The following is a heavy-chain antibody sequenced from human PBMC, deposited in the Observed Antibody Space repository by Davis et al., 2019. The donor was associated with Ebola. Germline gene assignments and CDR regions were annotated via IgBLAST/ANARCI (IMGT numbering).Heavy chain of an antibody. D-gene: IGHD2-21*02. J-gene: IGHJ4*02. CDR1: RFTFSSYG. Sequence: GESLKISCAASRFTFSSYGMHWVRQAPGKGLEWVAVISYDGSNKYYADSVKGRFTISRDNSKNTLYLQMNSLRAEDTAVYYCAREEDVVVTAGTDYWGQGTLVTVSS. CDR3: AREEDVVVTAGTDY. V-gene: IGHV3-30*03. CDR2: ISYDGSNK.